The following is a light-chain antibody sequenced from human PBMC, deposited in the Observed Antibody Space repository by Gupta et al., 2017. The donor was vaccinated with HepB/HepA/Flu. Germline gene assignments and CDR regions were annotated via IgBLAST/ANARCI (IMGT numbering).Light chain of an antibody. V-gene: IGKV3-20*01. CDR3: QHVSNSKGT. CDR1: QSVGNNY. J-gene: IGKJ1*01. CDR2: GTS. Sequence: EFVLTQSPGTLSLSPGERATLSCRASQSVGNNYLAWYQQKPGQAPRLLIYGTSRRATGVPDRFSGSGYGTEFTLTITRREPEDFAVYYCQHVSNSKGTFGQGTKVDIK.